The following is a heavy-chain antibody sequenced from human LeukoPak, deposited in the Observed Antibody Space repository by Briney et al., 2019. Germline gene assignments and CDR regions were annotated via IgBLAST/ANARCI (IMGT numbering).Heavy chain of an antibody. V-gene: IGHV3-21*01. CDR3: ARDSDVHCSGGSCTNFDS. D-gene: IGHD2-15*01. Sequence: KSGGSLRLSCVASGFTFSSYSMSWVRQAPGKGLEWVSSISSSSSYIYYADLLKGRFTISRDNAKKSLYLQMNSLRAEDTAIYYCARDSDVHCSGGSCTNFDSWGQGTLVTVSS. CDR2: ISSSSSYI. CDR1: GFTFSSYS. J-gene: IGHJ4*02.